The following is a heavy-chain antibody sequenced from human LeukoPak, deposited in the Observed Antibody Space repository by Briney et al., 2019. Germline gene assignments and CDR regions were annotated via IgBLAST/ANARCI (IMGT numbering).Heavy chain of an antibody. D-gene: IGHD2-8*01. J-gene: IGHJ4*02. V-gene: IGHV1-2*02. CDR2: INPNTGAT. CDR1: GYTLSDYY. CDR3: ARVPIEWSNLYFDY. Sequence: ASVKVSCKASGYTLSDYYVHWVRQAPGQGLEWMGMINPNTGATKTAQEFQGRVTMTGDTSINTASMELTSLTSGDAAVYYCARVPIEWSNLYFDYWGQGTHVTVSS.